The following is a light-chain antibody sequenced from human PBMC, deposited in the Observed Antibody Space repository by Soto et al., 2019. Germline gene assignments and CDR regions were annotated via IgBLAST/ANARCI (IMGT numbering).Light chain of an antibody. J-gene: IGKJ3*01. CDR1: QSVSGNY. V-gene: IGKV3-20*01. CDR3: QQYGRSATFT. Sequence: EIVLTQSPGTLSLSPGERATLSCRASQSVSGNYLAWYQQNLGQAPRLLLYGATSRATGIPDGFSGSVSGTDFTLTSSRLEPEDFAVYYCQQYGRSATFTFGPGTKVDIK. CDR2: GAT.